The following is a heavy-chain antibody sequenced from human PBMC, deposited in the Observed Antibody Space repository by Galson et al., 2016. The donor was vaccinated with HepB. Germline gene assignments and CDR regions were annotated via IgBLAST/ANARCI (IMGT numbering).Heavy chain of an antibody. J-gene: IGHJ4*02. D-gene: IGHD3-22*01. V-gene: IGHV3-30*18. CDR1: GFTFSKYA. Sequence: LRLSCAASGFTFSKYAMHWVRQTPGKGLEWVAIISYDGSNQYYADSVKGRFTISRDNSQNALYLQMNSLRAEDTALYYCAKSYYEPREMPDYWGQGTLVTVSS. CDR2: ISYDGSNQ. CDR3: AKSYYEPREMPDY.